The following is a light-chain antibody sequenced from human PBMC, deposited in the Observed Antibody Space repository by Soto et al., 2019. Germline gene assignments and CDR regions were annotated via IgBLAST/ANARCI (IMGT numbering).Light chain of an antibody. Sequence: DIQMIQSHSTLSASVGDKVTITCRASQTISTLLAWYQQRPGKAPNLLIYKASSLESGVPSRFSGSGSGTEFTLTISSLQPDDFATYFCQQYSTYPWTFGQGTKVDIK. V-gene: IGKV1-5*03. CDR1: QTISTL. CDR2: KAS. J-gene: IGKJ1*01. CDR3: QQYSTYPWT.